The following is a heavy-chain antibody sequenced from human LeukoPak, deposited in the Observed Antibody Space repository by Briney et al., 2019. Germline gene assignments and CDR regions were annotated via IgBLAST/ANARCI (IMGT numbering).Heavy chain of an antibody. D-gene: IGHD2-2*01. CDR2: IFHTGSEST. V-gene: IGHV4-59*12. Sequence: PSETLSLTCTVSGGSISPYYWSWIRQPPGKGLEWIGYIFHTGSESTSHNPSLKSRVTISVATSKNQFSLKLSSVTAADTAVYYCARESIVVVPAATQLSYYYYMDAWGKGTTVTVSS. CDR3: ARESIVVVPAATQLSYYYYMDA. CDR1: GGSISPYY. J-gene: IGHJ6*03.